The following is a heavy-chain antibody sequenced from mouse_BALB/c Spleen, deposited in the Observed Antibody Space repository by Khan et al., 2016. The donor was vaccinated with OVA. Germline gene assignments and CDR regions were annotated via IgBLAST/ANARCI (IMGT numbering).Heavy chain of an antibody. V-gene: IGHV5-6*02. J-gene: IGHJ3*01. CDR3: ESHLTGSFAY. CDR1: GFSFSSYS. CDR2: ISSGGDST. D-gene: IGHD4-1*01. Sequence: EVKLEESGGDLVKPGGSLKLSCAASGFSFSSYSMSWVRQTPDKRLEWVATISSGGDSTYYPVIVKGRFTISRDNAKNTLYLQMSSLKSEDTAMYYCESHLTGSFAYWGQGTLVTVSA.